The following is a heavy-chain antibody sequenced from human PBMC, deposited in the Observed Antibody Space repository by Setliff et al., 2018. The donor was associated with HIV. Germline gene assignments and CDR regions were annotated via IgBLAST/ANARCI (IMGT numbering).Heavy chain of an antibody. J-gene: IGHJ3*01. CDR3: SRPIKAAAGTVAFLV. CDR1: GGTFSSYA. D-gene: IGHD6-13*01. Sequence: ASVKVSCKSSGGTFSSYAISWARQAPGQGLEWMGGIIPMFDTPNYAQKFQGRVTITADESTSTAYMELTSLRSEDSAVYFCSRPIKAAAGTVAFLVWGQGTLVTVSS. CDR2: IIPMFDTP. V-gene: IGHV1-69*13.